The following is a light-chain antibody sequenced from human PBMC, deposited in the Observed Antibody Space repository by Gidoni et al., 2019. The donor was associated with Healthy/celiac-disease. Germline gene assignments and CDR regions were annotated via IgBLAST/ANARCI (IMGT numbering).Light chain of an antibody. CDR2: KAS. CDR3: QQYNSYSPT. J-gene: IGKJ1*01. V-gene: IGKV1-5*03. CDR1: KSISSW. Sequence: DIQMTQSPSTLSASVGDRVTITCRASKSISSWLAWYQQKPGKAPKLLIYKASSLESGVPSRFSGSGSGTEFTLTISSLQPDDFATYYGQQYNSYSPTFGQGTKVEIK.